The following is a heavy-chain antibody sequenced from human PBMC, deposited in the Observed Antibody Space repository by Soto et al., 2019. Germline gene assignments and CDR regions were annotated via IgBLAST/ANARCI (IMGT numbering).Heavy chain of an antibody. J-gene: IGHJ4*02. Sequence: QVQLVESGGGVVQPGRSLRLSCAVSGFTFNDYAVHWVRQAPGKGLEWVAVISYDGSSKYYADSVRGRFTISSDNSKSTLYLQMNSLGVEDTAVYYCARDLQTYSSGWYADYWGQGTLVTVSS. CDR3: ARDLQTYSSGWYADY. D-gene: IGHD6-19*01. CDR1: GFTFNDYA. V-gene: IGHV3-30-3*01. CDR2: ISYDGSSK.